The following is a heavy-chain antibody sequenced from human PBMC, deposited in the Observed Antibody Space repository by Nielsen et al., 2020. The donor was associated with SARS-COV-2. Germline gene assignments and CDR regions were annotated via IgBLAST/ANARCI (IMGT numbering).Heavy chain of an antibody. CDR2: IWYDGSNK. Sequence: GGSLRLSCAASGFTFSSYGMHWVRQAPGKGLEWVAVIWYDGSNKYYADSVKGRFTISRDNSKNTLYLQMNSLRAEDTAVYYCARDPRNYYYMDVRGKGTTVTVSS. V-gene: IGHV3-33*01. CDR1: GFTFSSYG. CDR3: ARDPRNYYYMDV. J-gene: IGHJ6*03.